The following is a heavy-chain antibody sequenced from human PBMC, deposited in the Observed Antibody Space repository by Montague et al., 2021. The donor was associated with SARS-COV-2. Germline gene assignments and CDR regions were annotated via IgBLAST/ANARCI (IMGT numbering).Heavy chain of an antibody. Sequence: SLRLSCAASGFTFSSYGMHWVRQAPGKGLEWVAVIWYDGSNKYYADSVKGRFTISRDNSKNTLYLQMNSLRAEDTAVYYCAREYTMVRGVIIIYYYGMDVGGQRTTVTVSS. CDR2: IWYDGSNK. V-gene: IGHV3-33*01. CDR1: GFTFSSYG. D-gene: IGHD3-10*01. J-gene: IGHJ6*02. CDR3: AREYTMVRGVIIIYYYGMDV.